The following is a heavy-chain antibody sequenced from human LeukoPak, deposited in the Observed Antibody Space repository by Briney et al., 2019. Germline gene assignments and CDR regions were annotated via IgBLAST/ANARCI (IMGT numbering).Heavy chain of an antibody. CDR1: GYTFTSYG. D-gene: IGHD3-10*01. J-gene: IGHJ6*03. CDR2: ISAYNGET. CDR3: ARVTRGGYYAYYYMDV. V-gene: IGHV1-18*01. Sequence: GASVKVSCKASGYTFTSYGISWVRQAPGQGLEWMGWISAYNGETNYAQKLQGRVTMTTDTSTSTAYMELRSLRSDDTAVYYCARVTRGGYYAYYYMDVWGKGTTVTVSS.